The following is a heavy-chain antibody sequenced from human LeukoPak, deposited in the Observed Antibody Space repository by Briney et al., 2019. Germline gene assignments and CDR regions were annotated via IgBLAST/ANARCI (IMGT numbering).Heavy chain of an antibody. V-gene: IGHV3-21*01. CDR2: ISSSSYI. CDR3: ARGDGATPPDAFDI. J-gene: IGHJ3*02. Sequence: GGSLGLSCAASGFSFSSYSMNWVRQAPGKGLQWVSSISSSSYIYYPDSVKGRFTISRDDAKNSLYLQMNSLRGEDTAVYYCARGDGATPPDAFDIWGQGTMVTVSS. D-gene: IGHD3-10*01. CDR1: GFSFSSYS.